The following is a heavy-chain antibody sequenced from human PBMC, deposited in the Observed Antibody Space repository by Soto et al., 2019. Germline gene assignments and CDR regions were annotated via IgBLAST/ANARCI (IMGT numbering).Heavy chain of an antibody. CDR2: IWYDGSNK. D-gene: IGHD7-27*01. CDR3: ARESGENWFDP. CDR1: GFTFSSYG. Sequence: QVQLVESGGGVVQPGRSLRLSCAASGFTFSSYGMHWVRQAPGKGLEWVAVIWYDGSNKYYADSVKGRFTISRDNSKNTLYMQMNSLRAEDTAVYYCARESGENWFDPWGQGPLVTVSS. V-gene: IGHV3-33*01. J-gene: IGHJ5*02.